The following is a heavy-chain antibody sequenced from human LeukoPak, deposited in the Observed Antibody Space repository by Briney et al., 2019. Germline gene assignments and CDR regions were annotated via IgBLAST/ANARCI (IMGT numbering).Heavy chain of an antibody. Sequence: SETLSLTCTVSGGSISNYYWSWIRQPPGKGLEWIGYIYYSGSTNYNPSLKSRVTISVDTSKNQFSLKLSSVTAADTAVYYCAGAPTYYDSSGYYYEGAFDIWGQGTMVTVSS. D-gene: IGHD3-22*01. CDR1: GGSISNYY. CDR3: AGAPTYYDSSGYYYEGAFDI. CDR2: IYYSGST. J-gene: IGHJ3*02. V-gene: IGHV4-59*01.